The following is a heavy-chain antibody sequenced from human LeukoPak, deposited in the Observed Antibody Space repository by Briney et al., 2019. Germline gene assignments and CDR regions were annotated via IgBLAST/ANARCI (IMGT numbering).Heavy chain of an antibody. CDR1: GGSISSGGYY. J-gene: IGHJ5*02. V-gene: IGHV4-61*08. Sequence: SETLSLTCTVSGGSISSGGYYWSWIRQHPGKGLEWIGYIYYSGSTNYNPSLKSRFTISVHTSKNQFSLKLSSVTAADTAVYYCARSFVSGYSYGYCWFDPWGQGTLVTVSS. CDR2: IYYSGST. D-gene: IGHD5-18*01. CDR3: ARSFVSGYSYGYCWFDP.